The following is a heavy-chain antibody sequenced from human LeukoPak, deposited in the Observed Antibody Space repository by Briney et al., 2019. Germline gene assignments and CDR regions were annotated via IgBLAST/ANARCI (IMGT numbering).Heavy chain of an antibody. Sequence: GGSLRLSCAASGFTFSSYAMSWVRQAPGKGLEWVSAISGSGGSTYFADSVKGRFSISRDNSKNTLYLLMNSLRAEDTAVYYCARDLISSGWYGYFDYWGQGTLVTVSS. D-gene: IGHD6-19*01. V-gene: IGHV3-23*01. CDR1: GFTFSSYA. J-gene: IGHJ4*02. CDR3: ARDLISSGWYGYFDY. CDR2: ISGSGGST.